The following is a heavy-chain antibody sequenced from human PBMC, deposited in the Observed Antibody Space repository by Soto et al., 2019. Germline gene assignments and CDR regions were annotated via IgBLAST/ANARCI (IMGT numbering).Heavy chain of an antibody. CDR2: ISAYNGKT. J-gene: IGHJ4*02. CDR1: GCTFTSYA. V-gene: IGHV1-18*01. D-gene: IGHD3-16*01. Sequence: QVHLVQSGTEVKMLGASVKVSCKAYGCTFTSYAFTWVRQAPGQGLEWMGWISAYNGKTNYARNFRGRVTMTTDSFTSTVYMELGSLTSDDTAVYFCARDFTGWPPDGVDSWGQGTLVSVSA. CDR3: ARDFTGWPPDGVDS.